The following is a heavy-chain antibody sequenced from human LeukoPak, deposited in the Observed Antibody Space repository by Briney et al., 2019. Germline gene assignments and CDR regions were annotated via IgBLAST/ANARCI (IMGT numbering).Heavy chain of an antibody. CDR3: AIPPPGSSSWEEYFQH. V-gene: IGHV1-8*01. D-gene: IGHD6-13*01. J-gene: IGHJ1*01. CDR2: MNPNSGNT. Sequence: ASVKVSCKASGYTFTSYDINWVRQATGQGLEWIGWMNPNSGNTGYAQKFQGRVTMTRNTSISTAYMELSSLRSEDTAVYYCAIPPPGSSSWEEYFQHWGQGTLVTVSS. CDR1: GYTFTSYD.